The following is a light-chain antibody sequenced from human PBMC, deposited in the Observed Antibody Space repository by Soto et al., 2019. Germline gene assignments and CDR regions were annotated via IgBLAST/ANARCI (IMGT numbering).Light chain of an antibody. CDR3: SSYTFSSTLV. J-gene: IGLJ2*01. CDR2: DVS. CDR1: SSDVGGYDY. V-gene: IGLV2-14*01. Sequence: QSALTQPASVSGSPGQSITISCTGTSSDVGGYDYVSWYQQHPGKAPKLMIYDVSNRPSGVSNRFSGSKSGNTASLTISGLHAEDEADYYCSSYTFSSTLVFGGGTQLTVL.